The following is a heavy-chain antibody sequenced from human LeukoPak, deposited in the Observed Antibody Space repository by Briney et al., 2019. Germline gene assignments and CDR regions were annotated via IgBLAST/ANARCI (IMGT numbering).Heavy chain of an antibody. CDR3: ARGVVHDFWSGYLPDDAFDI. CDR2: IIPIFGTA. CDR1: GGTFSSYA. V-gene: IGHV1-69*05. Sequence: AASVKVSXKASGGTFSSYAISWVRQAPGQGLEWMGRIIPIFGTANYAQKFQGRVTITTDESTSTAYMELSSLRSEDTAVYYCARGVVHDFWSGYLPDDAFDIWGQGTMVTVSS. D-gene: IGHD3-3*01. J-gene: IGHJ3*02.